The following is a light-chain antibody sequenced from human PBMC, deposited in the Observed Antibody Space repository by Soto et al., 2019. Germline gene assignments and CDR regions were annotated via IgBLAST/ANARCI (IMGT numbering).Light chain of an antibody. CDR2: DAS. CDR3: HQYNSYPET. CDR1: QSISNW. J-gene: IGKJ1*01. V-gene: IGKV1-5*01. Sequence: DIQMTQSPSTLSASIGDRVTITCRASQSISNWLAWYQQKPGKAPKLLIYDASTLESGVPLRFSGTGSGTAFTLIISSLQPDDFATYYCHQYNSYPETFGQGTKVEIK.